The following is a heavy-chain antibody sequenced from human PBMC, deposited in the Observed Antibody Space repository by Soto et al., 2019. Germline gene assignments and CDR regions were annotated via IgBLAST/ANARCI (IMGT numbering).Heavy chain of an antibody. CDR1: RFIFSDYA. D-gene: IGHD1-26*01. J-gene: IGHJ5*01. V-gene: IGHV3-23*01. CDR2: IGGGNTDR. CDR3: AKDAVSYNGKWDWFDS. Sequence: DVQLLESGGGLVQPGGSLTLSCAASRFIFSDYAMNWVRQAPGQGLEWVSSIGGGNTDRYYADSVKGRFIVSRDNSKNTMYLQMNSLRDDDTAVYYCAKDAVSYNGKWDWFDSWGQGTLVTVSS.